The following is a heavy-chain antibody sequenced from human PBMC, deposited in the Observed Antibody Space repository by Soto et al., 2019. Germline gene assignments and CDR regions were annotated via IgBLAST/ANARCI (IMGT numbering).Heavy chain of an antibody. V-gene: IGHV3-21*01. Sequence: EGSLRLSCAASGFTFSSYSMNWVRQAPGKGLEWVSSISSSSSYIYYADSVKGRFTISRDNAKNSLYLQMNSLRAEDTAVYYCARMEVRYCSGGRCSSDCYYYGMDDWGQPTRVTVS. CDR3: ARMEVRYCSGGRCSSDCYYYGMDD. D-gene: IGHD2-15*01. CDR1: GFTFSSYS. CDR2: ISSSSSYI. J-gene: IGHJ6*02.